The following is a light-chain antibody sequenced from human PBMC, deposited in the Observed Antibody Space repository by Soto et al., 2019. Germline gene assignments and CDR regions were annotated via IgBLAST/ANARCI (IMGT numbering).Light chain of an antibody. J-gene: IGLJ1*01. CDR1: ISDVGGYNY. Sequence: VLTHPPSASGSPGQSVTISCTGTISDVGGYNYVSWYQQHPGKAPKLMIYEVSKRPSGVPDRFSGSKSGNTASLTVSGLQSEDEADYYCSSYAGSNIPYVFGTGTKVTVL. CDR2: EVS. CDR3: SSYAGSNIPYV. V-gene: IGLV2-8*01.